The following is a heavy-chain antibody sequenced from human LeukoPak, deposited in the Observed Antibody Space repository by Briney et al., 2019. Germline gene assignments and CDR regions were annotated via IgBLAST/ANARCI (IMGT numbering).Heavy chain of an antibody. CDR3: ARVGKYQLLYDY. Sequence: SETLSLTCTVSGGSISSSSYYWGWIRQPPGKGLEWIGSIYYSGSTYYKPSLKSRVTISVDTSKNQFSLKLSSVTAADTAVYYCARVGKYQLLYDYWGQGTLVTVSS. CDR1: GGSISSSSYY. V-gene: IGHV4-39*07. D-gene: IGHD2-2*02. J-gene: IGHJ4*02. CDR2: IYYSGST.